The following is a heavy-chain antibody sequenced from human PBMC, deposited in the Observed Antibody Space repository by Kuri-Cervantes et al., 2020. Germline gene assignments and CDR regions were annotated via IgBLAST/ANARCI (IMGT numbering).Heavy chain of an antibody. J-gene: IGHJ5*02. CDR3: AGDNSGFYYNWFDP. CDR2: IWFDGSTK. V-gene: IGHV3-33*08. D-gene: IGHD5-12*01. Sequence: GESLKISCAASGFTFSSHAMHWVRQAPGKGLEWVAVIWFDGSTKYYADSVKGRFTISRDNSKNTLFLQMNSLRAEDTAVYYCAGDNSGFYYNWFDPWGRGTLVTVSS. CDR1: GFTFSSHA.